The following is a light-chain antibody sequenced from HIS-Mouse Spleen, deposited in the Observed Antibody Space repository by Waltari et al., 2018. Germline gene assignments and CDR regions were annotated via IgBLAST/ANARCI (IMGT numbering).Light chain of an antibody. J-gene: IGLJ3*02. V-gene: IGLV2-18*01. CDR2: EGS. CDR1: SSDVGSYNR. Sequence: QSALTQPPSVSGSPGQSITISCTGTSSDVGSYNRFSWYQQPPGTAPKLMIYEGSNRPSGVPNRFSGSKSGNTASLTISGLQAEDEADYYCSLYTSSSTWVFGGGTKLTVL. CDR3: SLYTSSSTWV.